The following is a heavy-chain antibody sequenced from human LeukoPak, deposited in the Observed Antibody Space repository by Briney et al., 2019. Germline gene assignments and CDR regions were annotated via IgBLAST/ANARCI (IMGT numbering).Heavy chain of an antibody. D-gene: IGHD6-13*01. CDR1: GFTFSSYG. V-gene: IGHV3-30*02. Sequence: ESGGSLRLSRAASGFTFSSYGMHWVRQAPGKGLEWVAFIRYDGSNKYYADSVKGRFTISRDNSKNTLYLQMNSLRAEDTAVYYCAKDQGIPLYYYYMDVWGKGTTVTVSS. CDR3: AKDQGIPLYYYYMDV. J-gene: IGHJ6*03. CDR2: IRYDGSNK.